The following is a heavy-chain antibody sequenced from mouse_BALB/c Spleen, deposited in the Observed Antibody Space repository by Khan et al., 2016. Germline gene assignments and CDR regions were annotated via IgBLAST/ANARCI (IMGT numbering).Heavy chain of an antibody. Sequence: QVQLKQSGAELVRPGTSVKVSCKASGYAFTDYLIEWVKQRPGQGLEWIGVINPGSGGTNYNEKFKGKATLTADKSSSTAYMQLSSLTSDDSAVYFCARDDDNYYAMDYWGQGTSVTVSS. J-gene: IGHJ4*01. CDR2: INPGSGGT. CDR1: GYAFTDYL. CDR3: ARDDDNYYAMDY. V-gene: IGHV1-54*01. D-gene: IGHD2-3*01.